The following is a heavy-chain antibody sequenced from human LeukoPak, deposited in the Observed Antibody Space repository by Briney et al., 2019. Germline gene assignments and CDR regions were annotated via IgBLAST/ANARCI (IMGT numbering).Heavy chain of an antibody. CDR1: GGSISSYY. J-gene: IGHJ2*01. Sequence: SETLSLTCTVSGGSISSYYWSWIRQPPGKGLEWIGYIYYSGSTNYNPSLKSRVTISVDTSKNQFSLKLSSVTAADTAVYYCARGEPDWYFDLWGRGTLVTVSS. CDR2: IYYSGST. CDR3: ARGEPDWYFDL. V-gene: IGHV4-59*01. D-gene: IGHD1-26*01.